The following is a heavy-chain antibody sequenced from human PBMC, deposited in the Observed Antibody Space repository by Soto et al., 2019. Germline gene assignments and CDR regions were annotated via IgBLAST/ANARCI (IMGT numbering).Heavy chain of an antibody. J-gene: IGHJ4*02. CDR1: GGSISSYY. D-gene: IGHD4-17*01. V-gene: IGHV4-59*01. CDR3: ARFPSKVTTLFDY. Sequence: SETLSLTCTVSGGSISSYYWSWTRQPPGKGLEWIGYIYYSGSTNYNPSLKSRVTISVDTSKNQFSLKLSSVTAADTAVYYCARFPSKVTTLFDYWGQGTLVTVSS. CDR2: IYYSGST.